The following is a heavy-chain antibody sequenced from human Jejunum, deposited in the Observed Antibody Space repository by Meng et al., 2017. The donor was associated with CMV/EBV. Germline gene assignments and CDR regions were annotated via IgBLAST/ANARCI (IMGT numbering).Heavy chain of an antibody. CDR1: GGSISSYY. D-gene: IGHD6-13*01. CDR2: IYYSGST. Sequence: SLTCTFSGGSISSYYWGWIRQPPGKGLEWIGSIYYSGSTDYNPSLKSRVSISVDTSKNQFSLKLSSVTAADTAVYYCARGGWYLDWGQGTLVTVSS. V-gene: IGHV4-39*07. J-gene: IGHJ4*02. CDR3: ARGGWYLD.